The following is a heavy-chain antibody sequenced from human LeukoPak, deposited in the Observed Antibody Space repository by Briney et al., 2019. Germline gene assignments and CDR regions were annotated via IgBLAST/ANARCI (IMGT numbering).Heavy chain of an antibody. CDR1: GGSFSGYY. V-gene: IGHV4-34*01. CDR3: ARLFKIAVAGNTGFDP. D-gene: IGHD6-19*01. J-gene: IGHJ5*02. CDR2: INHSGST. Sequence: SETLSLTCAVYGGSFSGYYWSWIRQPPGKGLEWIGEINHSGSTNYNPSLKSRVTISVDTSKNQFSLKLSSVTAADTAVYYCARLFKIAVAGNTGFDPWGQGTLVTVSS.